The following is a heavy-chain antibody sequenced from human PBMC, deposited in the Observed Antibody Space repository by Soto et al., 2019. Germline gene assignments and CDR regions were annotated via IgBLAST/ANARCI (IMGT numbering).Heavy chain of an antibody. D-gene: IGHD6-6*01. CDR3: ARDHSSGRDAFDI. CDR1: GGSISSGGYY. V-gene: IGHV4-31*03. Sequence: QVQLQESGPGLVKPSQTLSLTCTVSGGSISSGGYYWSWIRQHPGKGLEWIGYIYYSGSTYYNPSRKSRVTISVDTSKHQFSLKLSSVTAADTAVYYCARDHSSGRDAFDIWGQGTMVTVSS. CDR2: IYYSGST. J-gene: IGHJ3*02.